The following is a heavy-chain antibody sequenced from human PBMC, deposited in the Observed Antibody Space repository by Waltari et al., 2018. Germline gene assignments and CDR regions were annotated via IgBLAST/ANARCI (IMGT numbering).Heavy chain of an antibody. CDR2: VLGSGRS. Sequence: QLQLQESGSGLVKPSGTLSRICAVSGDSMNYWWSWVRQPPGKGLEWIGQVLGSGRSNYNPSFASRVTISLDTSTHQFALKMTSATAADTALYYCARDRGRGLYLDTWGQGILVTVSP. V-gene: IGHV4-4*02. J-gene: IGHJ4*02. CDR3: ARDRGRGLYLDT. CDR1: GDSMNYW. D-gene: IGHD2-15*01.